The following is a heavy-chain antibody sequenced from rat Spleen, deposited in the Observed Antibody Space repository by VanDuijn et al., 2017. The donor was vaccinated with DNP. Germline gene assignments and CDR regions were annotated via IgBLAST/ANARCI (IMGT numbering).Heavy chain of an antibody. V-gene: IGHV5-31*01. Sequence: EVQLVESGGGLVQPGRSLKLSCVASGFTFNNYWMTWIRQAPGKGLEWVASITNTGGSTYYPDSVKGRFTISRDNAKSTLYLQMNSLRSEDTATYYCTRRKILETAFDYWGQGVMVTVSS. D-gene: IGHD4-2*01. CDR3: TRRKILETAFDY. CDR2: ITNTGGST. J-gene: IGHJ2*01. CDR1: GFTFNNYW.